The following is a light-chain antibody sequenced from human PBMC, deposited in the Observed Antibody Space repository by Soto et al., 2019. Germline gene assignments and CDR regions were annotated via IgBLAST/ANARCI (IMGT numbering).Light chain of an antibody. CDR2: TAS. V-gene: IGKV1-39*01. Sequence: DIQVTQSPASLSASVGEKVSITCRASQSIGTYLNWYQQKSGTAPKLLIYTASKLQTGVPSRFGGSGSGTDFTLTISSLQPEDFANYYSLQTYSSPRSFGQGTKLDIK. CDR3: LQTYSSPRS. CDR1: QSIGTY. J-gene: IGKJ2*01.